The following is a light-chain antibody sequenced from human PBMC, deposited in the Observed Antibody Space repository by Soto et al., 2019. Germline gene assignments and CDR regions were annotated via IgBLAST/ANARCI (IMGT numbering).Light chain of an antibody. Sequence: DIQMTQSPSTLSASVGDRVTITCRASQSVDIWLAWYQQKPGKAPKLLIHKAYTLEDGVPSRFTGSGSGTVFNLTIRSLQPDDVGTYYCHQYRDYPVTFGGGTKVEIK. CDR2: KAY. V-gene: IGKV1-5*03. J-gene: IGKJ4*01. CDR3: HQYRDYPVT. CDR1: QSVDIW.